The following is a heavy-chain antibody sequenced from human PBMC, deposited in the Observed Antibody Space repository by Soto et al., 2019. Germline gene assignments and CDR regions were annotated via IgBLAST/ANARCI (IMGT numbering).Heavy chain of an antibody. Sequence: ASVKVSCKASGYTFTSYGISWVRQAPGQGLEWMGWISAHNGNTNYAQKLQGRVTITTDTSTSTAYMELRSLRSEDTAVYYCARDLNGYNEEGFDYWGQGTLVTVSS. D-gene: IGHD5-12*01. CDR3: ARDLNGYNEEGFDY. CDR1: GYTFTSYG. J-gene: IGHJ4*02. V-gene: IGHV1-18*01. CDR2: ISAHNGNT.